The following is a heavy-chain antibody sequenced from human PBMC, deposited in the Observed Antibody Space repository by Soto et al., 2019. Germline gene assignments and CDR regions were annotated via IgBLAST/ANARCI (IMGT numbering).Heavy chain of an antibody. CDR1: GFNISNAW. V-gene: IGHV3-15*07. CDR2: IMSNADGVTA. D-gene: IGHD3-3*01. CDR3: LEYLTGMDV. J-gene: IGHJ6*02. Sequence: EVQLVESGGGLVKPGGSLRLSCAASGFNISNAWMNWVRQAPGKGLEWVGRIMSNADGVTAAYAAPVEGRFTISRDDSKNTLYLQMNSLKTEDTGVYYCLEYLTGMDVWGQGTTVTVSS.